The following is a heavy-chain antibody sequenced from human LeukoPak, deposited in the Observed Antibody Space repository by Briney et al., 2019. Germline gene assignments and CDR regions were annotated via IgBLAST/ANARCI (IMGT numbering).Heavy chain of an antibody. CDR3: VRDAVTAY. CDR1: GFTFSSYW. CDR2: IKEDGSKK. J-gene: IGHJ4*02. V-gene: IGHV3-7*01. D-gene: IGHD2-21*02. Sequence: PGGSLRLSCAASGFTFSSYWMSWVRQAPGKGLEWLANIKEDGSKKYYVDSVKGRFTISRDNAKNSLFLQMNSLRNEDTAVYYCVRDAVTAYWGQGTLVTVSS.